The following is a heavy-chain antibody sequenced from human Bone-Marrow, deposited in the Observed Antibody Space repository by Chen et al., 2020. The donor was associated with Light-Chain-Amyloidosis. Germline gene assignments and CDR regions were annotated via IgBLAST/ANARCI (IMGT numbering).Heavy chain of an antibody. J-gene: IGHJ6*02. CDR1: GFTFRTYG. CDR3: AKDLQTYGDYDYYYYGLDV. V-gene: IGHV3-30*18. D-gene: IGHD4-17*01. CDR2: ISYDGNNQ. Sequence: QVQLVGSGGGVVQAGKSPRLSCAASGFTFRTYGMHWVRQAPGKGLEWVALISYDGNNQYYSDSVKGRFTISRDNSKNTVYLQMNSLRLEDTALYYCAKDLQTYGDYDYYYYGLDVWGQGTAVTVSS.